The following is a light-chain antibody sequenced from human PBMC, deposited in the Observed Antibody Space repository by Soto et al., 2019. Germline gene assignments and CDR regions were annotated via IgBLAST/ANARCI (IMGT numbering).Light chain of an antibody. CDR1: QSVRSN. V-gene: IGKV3-15*01. J-gene: IGKJ1*01. Sequence: EIVKTQSPATLSLSPGERATLSCRASQSVRSNLAWYQQKPGQAPRLLIYGALTRATGIPARFSGSGSGTEFTLTISSLQSEDFAVYYCQQYNNWRTFGQGTKVEIK. CDR2: GAL. CDR3: QQYNNWRT.